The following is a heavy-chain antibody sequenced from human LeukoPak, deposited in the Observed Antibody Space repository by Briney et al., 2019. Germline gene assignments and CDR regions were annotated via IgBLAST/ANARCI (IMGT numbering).Heavy chain of an antibody. V-gene: IGHV1-46*01. Sequence: GASVKVSCKASGYTFTSYYMHWVRQAPGQGLEWMGIINPSGGSTSYAQKFQGRVTMTRDTSTSTVYMELSSLRSDDTAVYYCARDTGLRYFDWLLSGDAFDIWGQGTMVTVSS. CDR3: ARDTGLRYFDWLLSGDAFDI. J-gene: IGHJ3*02. D-gene: IGHD3-9*01. CDR1: GYTFTSYY. CDR2: INPSGGST.